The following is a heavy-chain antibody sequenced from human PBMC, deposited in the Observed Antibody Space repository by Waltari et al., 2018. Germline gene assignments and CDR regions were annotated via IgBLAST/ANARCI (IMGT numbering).Heavy chain of an antibody. Sequence: EVQLVASGGGLVKPGDSLRLSCVASAFTFANAWINWVRQAPGKGLEWVGRLKSKAEGGTTDDAAPVKGRFAISRDDSKDTAYLQMNSLKTEDTAMYFCTTEGGRTWPMYWGQGTLVTVSS. V-gene: IGHV3-15*01. CDR1: AFTFANAW. D-gene: IGHD2-2*01. J-gene: IGHJ4*02. CDR2: LKSKAEGGTT. CDR3: TTEGGRTWPMY.